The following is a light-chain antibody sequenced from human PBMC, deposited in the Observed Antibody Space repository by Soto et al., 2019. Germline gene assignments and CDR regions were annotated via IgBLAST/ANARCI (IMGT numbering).Light chain of an antibody. J-gene: IGLJ1*01. CDR3: QSYDNSLSVYV. CDR2: DNN. CDR1: SSNIRNNY. V-gene: IGLV1-51*01. Sequence: QSVLTQPPSVSAAPRQKVTISCSGSSSNIRNNYVSWYQQHPGTAPKLLIYDNNKRPSGIPDRFSGSKSGTSATLGITGLQAEDEADYYCQSYDNSLSVYVFGTGTKVTVL.